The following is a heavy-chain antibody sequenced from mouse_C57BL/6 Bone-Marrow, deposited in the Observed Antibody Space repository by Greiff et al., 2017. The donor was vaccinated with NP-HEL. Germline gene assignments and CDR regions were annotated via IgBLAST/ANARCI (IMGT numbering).Heavy chain of an antibody. CDR2: IYPGSGST. J-gene: IGHJ4*01. Sequence: QVQLQQPGAELVKPGASVKMSCKASGYTFTSYWITWVKQRPGQGLEWIGDIYPGSGSTNYNEKFKSKATLTVDTSSSTADMQLSSLTSEDSAVYYCARYYYYGSSYYYYAMDYWGQGTSVTVSS. D-gene: IGHD1-1*01. CDR1: GYTFTSYW. CDR3: ARYYYYGSSYYYYAMDY. V-gene: IGHV1-55*01.